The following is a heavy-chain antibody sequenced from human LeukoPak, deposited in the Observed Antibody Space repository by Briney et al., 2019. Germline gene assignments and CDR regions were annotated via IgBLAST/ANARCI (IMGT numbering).Heavy chain of an antibody. J-gene: IGHJ6*02. Sequence: PSETLSLTCTVSGGSISSGGYYWSWIRQHPGKGLEWIGYIYYSGSTNYNPSLKSRVTISVDTSKNQFSLKLSSVTAADTAVYYCARGAPTFGVASLYYYYGMDVWGQGTTVTVSS. D-gene: IGHD3-3*01. V-gene: IGHV4-61*08. CDR2: IYYSGST. CDR3: ARGAPTFGVASLYYYYGMDV. CDR1: GGSISSGGYY.